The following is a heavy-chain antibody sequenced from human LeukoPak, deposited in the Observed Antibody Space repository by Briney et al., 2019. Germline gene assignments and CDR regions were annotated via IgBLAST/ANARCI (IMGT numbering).Heavy chain of an antibody. CDR3: ARDHPPEPYYDFWSGYLRDAFDI. J-gene: IGHJ3*02. CDR2: IYYSGST. Sequence: PSETLSLTCTVSGGSISSSSYYWGWIRQPPGKGLEWIGSIYYSGSTYYNPSLKSRVTISVDTSKNQFSLKLSSVTAEDTAVYYCARDHPPEPYYDFWSGYLRDAFDIWGQGTMVTVSS. CDR1: GGSISSSSYY. D-gene: IGHD3-3*01. V-gene: IGHV4-39*07.